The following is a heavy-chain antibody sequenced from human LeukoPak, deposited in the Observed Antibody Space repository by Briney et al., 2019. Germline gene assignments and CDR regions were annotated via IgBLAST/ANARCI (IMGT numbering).Heavy chain of an antibody. CDR2: FDPEDGET. CDR1: GYTLTELS. V-gene: IGHV1-24*01. Sequence: GASVKVSCKVSGYTLTELSMHWVRHAPGKGLEWMGAFDPEDGETIYAQKFQGRVTMTEDTSTDTAYMELLSLRSEDTAVYYCATVNLRGGGNYYYYGMDVWGQGTTVTVSS. D-gene: IGHD3-16*01. J-gene: IGHJ6*02. CDR3: ATVNLRGGGNYYYYGMDV.